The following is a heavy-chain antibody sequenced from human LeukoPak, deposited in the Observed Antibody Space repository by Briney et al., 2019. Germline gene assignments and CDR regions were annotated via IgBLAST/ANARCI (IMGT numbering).Heavy chain of an antibody. J-gene: IGHJ6*02. CDR1: GGSISSSSYY. V-gene: IGHV4-39*07. D-gene: IGHD3-10*01. CDR3: AREQLSITSYGMDV. Sequence: SETLSLTCTVSGGSISSSSYYWGWIRQPPGKGLEWIGSIYYSGSTYYNPSLKSRVTISVGKSKNQFSLRLSSVTAADTAVYYCAREQLSITSYGMDVWGQGTTVTVSS. CDR2: IYYSGST.